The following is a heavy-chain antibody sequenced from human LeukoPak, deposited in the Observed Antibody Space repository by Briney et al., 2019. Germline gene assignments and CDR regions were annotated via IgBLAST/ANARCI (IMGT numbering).Heavy chain of an antibody. CDR1: GFTFTDYH. V-gene: IGHV1-2*02. D-gene: IGHD5-24*01. Sequence: AAVNVSCKASGFTFTDYHIHWVRQAPGQGLEWMGYIKSNTGDRQYAQNFQGRVTMTRDTYISTAYIELSSLKSDDTAVYYCARGLSPTITNWFDPWGKGTLVTVSS. J-gene: IGHJ5*02. CDR2: IKSNTGDR. CDR3: ARGLSPTITNWFDP.